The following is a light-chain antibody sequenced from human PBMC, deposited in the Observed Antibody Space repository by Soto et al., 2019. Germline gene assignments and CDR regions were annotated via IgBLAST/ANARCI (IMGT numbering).Light chain of an antibody. CDR2: RAS. J-gene: IGKJ4*01. CDR3: QQYKNWPLHT. CDR1: QSVSGH. V-gene: IGKV3-15*01. Sequence: EIVMTQSPATLSVSPGERATLSCRASQSVSGHLAWYQHKPGQAPRLLIYRASTRATGIPARFSGSGSGTEFTLTISSLQSEDFAVYYCQQYKNWPLHTFGGGTKVEIK.